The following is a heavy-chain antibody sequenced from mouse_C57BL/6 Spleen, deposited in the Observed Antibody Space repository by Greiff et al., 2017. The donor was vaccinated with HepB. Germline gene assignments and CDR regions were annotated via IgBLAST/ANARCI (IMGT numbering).Heavy chain of an antibody. CDR1: GFTFSSYA. Sequence: EVKLVESGGGLVKPGGSLKLSCAASGFTFSSYAMSWVRQTPEKRLEWVATISDGGSYTYYPDNVKGRFTISRDNAKNNLYLQMSHLKSEDTAMYYCTSYYYGSSPDWYFDVWGTGTTVTVSS. V-gene: IGHV5-4*03. D-gene: IGHD1-1*01. CDR3: TSYYYGSSPDWYFDV. J-gene: IGHJ1*03. CDR2: ISDGGSYT.